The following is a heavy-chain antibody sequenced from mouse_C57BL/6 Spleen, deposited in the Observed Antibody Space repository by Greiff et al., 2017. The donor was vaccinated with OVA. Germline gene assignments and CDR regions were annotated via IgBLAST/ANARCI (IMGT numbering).Heavy chain of an antibody. Sequence: QVQLQQPGAELVRPGSSVKLSCKASGYTFTSYWMHWVKQRPIQGLEWIGNIDPSDSETHSNQKFKDKATLTVDKSSSTAYMQLSSLTSESSAGDYCARGGPAWFAYWGQGTLVTVSA. CDR3: ARGGPAWFAY. J-gene: IGHJ3*01. CDR1: GYTFTSYW. V-gene: IGHV1-52*01. D-gene: IGHD1-1*02. CDR2: IDPSDSET.